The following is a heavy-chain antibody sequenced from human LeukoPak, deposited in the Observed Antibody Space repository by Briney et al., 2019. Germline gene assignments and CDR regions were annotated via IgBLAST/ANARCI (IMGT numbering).Heavy chain of an antibody. CDR2: IYYSGYT. CDR1: GGSISSYY. Sequence: SETLSLTCTVSGGSISSYYWSWIRQPPGKGLEWIGNIYYSGYTNYNPSLKSRVTISLDTSKNQISLKLSSVTGADTAVYYCARHTTVVPPHYFDYWGQGNLVTVSS. D-gene: IGHD4-23*01. J-gene: IGHJ4*02. V-gene: IGHV4-59*08. CDR3: ARHTTVVPPHYFDY.